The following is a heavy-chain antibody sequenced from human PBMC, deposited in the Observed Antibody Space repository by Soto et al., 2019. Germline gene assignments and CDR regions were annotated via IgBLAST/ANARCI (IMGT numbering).Heavy chain of an antibody. CDR2: INPSGGST. CDR1: GYNFTSYY. Sequence: VLVKASCKASGYNFTSYYIHWVRQAPGQGLEWMGIINPSGGSTSYAQKFQGRVTMTRDTSTSTVYMELSSLGSEDTAVYYCARDPGGRNWNFVYWGQGTLVTVSS. CDR3: ARDPGGRNWNFVY. D-gene: IGHD1-1*01. J-gene: IGHJ4*02. V-gene: IGHV1-46*01.